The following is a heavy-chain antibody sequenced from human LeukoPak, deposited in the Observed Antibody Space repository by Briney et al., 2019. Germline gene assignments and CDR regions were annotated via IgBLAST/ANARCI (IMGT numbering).Heavy chain of an antibody. CDR1: GGSISSGSYY. Sequence: SQTLSLTCTVSGGSISSGSYYWSWIRQPAGKGLEWIGRIYTSGSTNYNPSLKSRVTISVDTSKNQFSLKLSSVTAADTAVYYCARVSGPFIYWGQGNLVTVSS. CDR3: ARVSGPFIY. J-gene: IGHJ4*02. D-gene: IGHD3-10*01. CDR2: IYTSGST. V-gene: IGHV4-61*02.